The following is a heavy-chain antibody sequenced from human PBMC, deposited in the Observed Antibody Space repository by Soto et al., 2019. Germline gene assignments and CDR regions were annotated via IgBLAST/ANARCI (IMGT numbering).Heavy chain of an antibody. Sequence: FLRLSCAASGFTFSTYAMTWVRQAPGMGLERVSAISASGGATYYADSVKGRFTISRDNSNNTLYLQMNSLRAEDTAVYYCAKLGMAPDTLTGYYRQYYGLHVWGQGTTVTVSS. CDR1: GFTFSTYA. CDR2: ISASGGAT. D-gene: IGHD3-9*01. J-gene: IGHJ6*02. V-gene: IGHV3-23*01. CDR3: AKLGMAPDTLTGYYRQYYGLHV.